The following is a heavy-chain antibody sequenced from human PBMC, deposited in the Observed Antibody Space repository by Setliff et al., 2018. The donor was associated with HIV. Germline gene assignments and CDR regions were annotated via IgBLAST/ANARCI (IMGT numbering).Heavy chain of an antibody. CDR1: GYSISSGYY. CDR3: ARDGESYDYYGSGSSRLPYYYYGMDV. Sequence: SETLSLTCTVSGYSISSGYYWGWIRQPPGKGLEWIGSIYHSGSTYYNPSLKSRVTMSVDTSKNQFSLKLSSVTAADTAVYYCARDGESYDYYGSGSSRLPYYYYGMDVWGQGTTVTVSS. CDR2: IYHSGST. D-gene: IGHD3-10*01. V-gene: IGHV4-38-2*02. J-gene: IGHJ6*02.